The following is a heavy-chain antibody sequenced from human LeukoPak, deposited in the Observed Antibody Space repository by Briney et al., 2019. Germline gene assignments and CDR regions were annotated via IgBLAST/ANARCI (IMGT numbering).Heavy chain of an antibody. CDR2: IYYSGST. V-gene: IGHV4-39*01. Sequence: SETLSLTCTVSGASISSSCYYWGWIRQPPGKGLEWIGSIYYSGSTYYNPSLKSRVTISVDTSTNQLSLKLSSVTAADTAVYYCARREQWLGSPIDYWGQGTLVTVSS. CDR1: GASISSSCYY. D-gene: IGHD6-19*01. CDR3: ARREQWLGSPIDY. J-gene: IGHJ4*02.